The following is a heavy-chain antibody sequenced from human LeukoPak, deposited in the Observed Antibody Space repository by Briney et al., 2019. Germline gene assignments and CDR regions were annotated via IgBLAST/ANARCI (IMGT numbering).Heavy chain of an antibody. CDR3: AKGTRTSTWYDWFDP. CDR2: ISWNRGSI. Sequence: PGGSLRLSCAASGFTFDDYAMHWVRQAPGKGLEWVSGISWNRGSIGYADSVKGRFTISRDNAKNSLYLQMNSLRAEDTALYYCAKGTRTSTWYDWFDPWGQGTLVTVSS. V-gene: IGHV3-9*01. CDR1: GFTFDDYA. J-gene: IGHJ5*02. D-gene: IGHD6-13*01.